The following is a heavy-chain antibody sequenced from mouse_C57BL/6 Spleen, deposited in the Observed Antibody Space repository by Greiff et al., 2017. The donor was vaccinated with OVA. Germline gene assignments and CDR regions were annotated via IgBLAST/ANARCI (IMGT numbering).Heavy chain of an antibody. CDR2: ISYSGST. J-gene: IGHJ1*03. CDR3: ARAPAYYSNYDWYFDV. CDR1: GYSITSGYD. D-gene: IGHD2-5*01. V-gene: IGHV3-1*01. Sequence: EVKLVESGPGMVKPSQSLSLTCTVTGYSITSGYDWHWIRHFPGNKLEWMGYISYSGSTNYNPSLKSRISITHDTSKNHFFLKLNSVTTEDTATYYCARAPAYYSNYDWYFDVWGTGTTVTVSS.